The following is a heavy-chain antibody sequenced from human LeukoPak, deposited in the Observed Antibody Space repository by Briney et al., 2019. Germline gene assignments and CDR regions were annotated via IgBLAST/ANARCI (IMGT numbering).Heavy chain of an antibody. J-gene: IGHJ6*03. D-gene: IGHD2-2*02. Sequence: GGSLRLSCAASGFTFSSYWMHWVRQAPGKGLVWVSRINSDGSSTSYADSVKGRFTISRDHAKNSLYLQMNSLRAEDTAVYYCARVGCSSTSCYKYYYYMDVWGKGTTVTVSS. CDR3: ARVGCSSTSCYKYYYYMDV. CDR2: INSDGSST. CDR1: GFTFSSYW. V-gene: IGHV3-74*01.